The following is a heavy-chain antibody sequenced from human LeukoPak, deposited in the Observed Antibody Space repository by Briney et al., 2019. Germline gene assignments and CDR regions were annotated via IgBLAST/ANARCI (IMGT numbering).Heavy chain of an antibody. J-gene: IGHJ5*02. CDR1: GFTFSSYW. CDR2: IKQDGSEK. CDR3: ARVGLAYCGGDCYSSWFDP. V-gene: IGHV3-7*01. D-gene: IGHD2-21*02. Sequence: GGSLRLSCAASGFTFSSYWMSWVRQAPGKGLEWVANIKQDGSEKYYVDSAKGRFTISRDNAKNSLYLQMNSLRAEDTAVYYCARVGLAYCGGDCYSSWFDPWGQGTLVTVSS.